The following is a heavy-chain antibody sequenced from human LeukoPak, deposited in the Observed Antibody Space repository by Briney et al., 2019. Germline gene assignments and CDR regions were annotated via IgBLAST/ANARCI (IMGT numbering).Heavy chain of an antibody. J-gene: IGHJ4*02. Sequence: GGSLRLSCAASGFTFSSYEMNWVRQAPGKGLEWVSYISSSGSTIYYADSVKGRFTISRDNAKNSLYLQMNSLRAEDTAVYCCARGARGSGIFYYFDYWGQGTLVTVSS. CDR3: ARGARGSGIFYYFDY. CDR2: ISSSGSTI. CDR1: GFTFSSYE. V-gene: IGHV3-48*03. D-gene: IGHD3-10*01.